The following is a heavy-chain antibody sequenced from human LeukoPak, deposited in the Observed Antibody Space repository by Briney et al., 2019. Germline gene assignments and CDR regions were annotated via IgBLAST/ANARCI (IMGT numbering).Heavy chain of an antibody. CDR3: ARDRPNYYDSSGYFLFDY. CDR1: GFTFFDFT. Sequence: GGSLRLSCAASGFTFFDFTMNWVRQAPGKGLEWVSSISSSGGYIFQADSVTGRFTISRDNAKNSLYLQMNSLRAEDTAVYYCARDRPNYYDSSGYFLFDYWGQGTLVTVSS. V-gene: IGHV3-21*01. CDR2: ISSSGGYI. D-gene: IGHD3-22*01. J-gene: IGHJ4*02.